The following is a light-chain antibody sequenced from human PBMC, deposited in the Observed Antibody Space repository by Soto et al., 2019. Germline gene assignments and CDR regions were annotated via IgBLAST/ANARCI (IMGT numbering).Light chain of an antibody. CDR2: EVN. CDR3: SSYTDRATRV. CDR1: SGDIGTYNY. J-gene: IGLJ3*02. V-gene: IGLV2-14*01. Sequence: QSVLTQPASVSGSPGQSITISCTGTSGDIGTYNYVSWYRQYPGKAPKLLISEVNNRPSGVSDRFSGSKSGNTASLTISGLQSEDEADYYCSSYTDRATRVFGGGTQLTVL.